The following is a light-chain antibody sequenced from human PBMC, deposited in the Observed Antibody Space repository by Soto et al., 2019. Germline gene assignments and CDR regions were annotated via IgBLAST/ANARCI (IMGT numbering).Light chain of an antibody. Sequence: QSALTQPASVSGSPGQSITIPCTGTSSDVGSYNLVSWYQQHPGKAPKLMIYEVSKRPSGVSNRFSGSKSGNTASLTISGLQAEDEADYYCCSYAGSSTTFGGGTKLTVL. V-gene: IGLV2-23*02. CDR3: CSYAGSSTT. J-gene: IGLJ2*01. CDR1: SSDVGSYNL. CDR2: EVS.